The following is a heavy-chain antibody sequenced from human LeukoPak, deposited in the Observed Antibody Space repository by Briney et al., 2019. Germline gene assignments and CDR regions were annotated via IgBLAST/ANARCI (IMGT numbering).Heavy chain of an antibody. D-gene: IGHD6-6*01. CDR1: GLTFSTNS. V-gene: IGHV3-48*01. J-gene: IGHJ4*02. CDR2: ISFSSSTI. CDR3: AREAPRGTSSNPYYFDS. Sequence: GGSLRLSCAAGGLTFSTNSMKWVGQAPGKGREWVSYISFSSSTIDYADSVKGRFTISRDNAKNLLYLQMNSLRAEDTAVYYCAREAPRGTSSNPYYFDSWGQGTLVTVSS.